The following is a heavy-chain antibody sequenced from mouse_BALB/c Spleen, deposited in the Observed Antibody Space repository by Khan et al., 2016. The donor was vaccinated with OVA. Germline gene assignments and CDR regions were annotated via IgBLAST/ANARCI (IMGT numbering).Heavy chain of an antibody. CDR2: INYSGNT. J-gene: IGHJ3*01. CDR3: ARKDYYDYDPFPY. CDR1: GYSITSEYA. Sequence: VQLQQSGPGLVKPSQSLSLTCTVTGYSITSEYAWNWIRQFPGNKLEWMGYINYSGNTRFNPSLKSRASITRAPSKNQFFLQLNSVTTEDTATYYCARKDYYDYDPFPYWGQGTLVTVSA. D-gene: IGHD2-4*01. V-gene: IGHV3-2*02.